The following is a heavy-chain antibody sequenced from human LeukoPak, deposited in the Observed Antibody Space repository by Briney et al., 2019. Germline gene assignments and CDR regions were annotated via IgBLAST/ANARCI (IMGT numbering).Heavy chain of an antibody. CDR3: AKVEWAAADT. CDR2: IRYDGSNK. V-gene: IGHV3-30*02. CDR1: GFTFSYYG. D-gene: IGHD6-13*01. J-gene: IGHJ5*02. Sequence: GGSLRLSCAASGFTFSYYGMHWVRQAPGKGLEWVAFIRYDGSNKYYADSVKGRFTISRDNSKNTLYLQMNSLRAEDTAVYYCAKVEWAAADTWGQGTLVTVSS.